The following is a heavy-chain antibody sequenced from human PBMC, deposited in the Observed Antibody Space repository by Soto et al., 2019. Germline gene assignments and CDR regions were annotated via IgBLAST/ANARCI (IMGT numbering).Heavy chain of an antibody. CDR1: GFTLSDHY. CDR3: VRASYFSDSSGYTRCLDY. CDR2: SRDKPQGYST. Sequence: PGGSLRLSCAGPGFTLSDHYIDWVRQAPGKGLEWVGRSRDKPQGYSTAYAASVKGRFTTSRDESKNSAYLQMNSLKTVDTAVYYCVRASYFSDSSGYTRCLDYWGQGTLVTVSS. J-gene: IGHJ4*02. V-gene: IGHV3-72*01. D-gene: IGHD3-22*01.